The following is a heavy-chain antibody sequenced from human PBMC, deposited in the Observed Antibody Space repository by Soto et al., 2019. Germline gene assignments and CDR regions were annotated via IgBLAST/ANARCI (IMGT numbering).Heavy chain of an antibody. D-gene: IGHD3-3*01. Sequence: GESLKISCKGSGYSFTSYWISWVRQMPWKGLEWMGRIDPSDSYTNYSPSFQGHVTISADKSISTAYLQWGSLKASDTAMYYCARTPYYDFWSGYSLSYGMDVWGQGTTVTVYS. CDR3: ARTPYYDFWSGYSLSYGMDV. CDR2: IDPSDSYT. J-gene: IGHJ6*02. V-gene: IGHV5-10-1*01. CDR1: GYSFTSYW.